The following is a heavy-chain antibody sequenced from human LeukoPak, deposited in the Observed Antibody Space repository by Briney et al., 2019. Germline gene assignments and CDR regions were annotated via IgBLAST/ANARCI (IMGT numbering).Heavy chain of an antibody. D-gene: IGHD3-3*01. CDR3: ARARNDFWSGYFDY. Sequence: GGSLRLSCAASGFTFSSYAMHWVRQAPGKGLEYVSAISSNGGSTYYANSVKGRFSISRDNSKKTLYLQMGSLRAEDMAVYHCARARNDFWSGYFDYWGQGTLVTVSS. CDR1: GFTFSSYA. V-gene: IGHV3-64*01. CDR2: ISSNGGST. J-gene: IGHJ4*02.